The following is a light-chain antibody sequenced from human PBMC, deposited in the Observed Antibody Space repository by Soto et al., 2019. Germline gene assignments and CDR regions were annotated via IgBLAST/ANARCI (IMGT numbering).Light chain of an antibody. Sequence: QSVLTQPPSASGTPGQRVTISCSGSGSSIGTNTVNWYRQLLGTAPKLLIYGNNQRPSGVPDRFSGSKSGTSASLGISGLQSEDEADYYCAAWDGSLNNVLFGGGTKLTVL. CDR3: AAWDGSLNNVL. CDR1: GSSIGTNT. CDR2: GNN. J-gene: IGLJ2*01. V-gene: IGLV1-44*01.